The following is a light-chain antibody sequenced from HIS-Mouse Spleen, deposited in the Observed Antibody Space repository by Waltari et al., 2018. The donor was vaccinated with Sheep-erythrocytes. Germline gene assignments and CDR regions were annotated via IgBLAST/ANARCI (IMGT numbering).Light chain of an antibody. J-gene: IGLJ3*02. CDR3: CSYAGSYTFWV. Sequence: QSALTQPRSVSGSPGQSVTISCTGTSSDVGGYNYVSWYQHHPGKAPKLMIYDVSKRPSGGPDRFSGSKSGNTASLTISGLQAEDEADYYCCSYAGSYTFWVFGGGTRLTVL. CDR2: DVS. CDR1: SSDVGGYNY. V-gene: IGLV2-11*01.